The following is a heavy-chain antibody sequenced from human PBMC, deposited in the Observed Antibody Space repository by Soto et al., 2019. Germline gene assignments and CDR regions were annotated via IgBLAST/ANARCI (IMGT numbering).Heavy chain of an antibody. V-gene: IGHV5-10-1*01. CDR3: ARVSGYPNYYGMDV. CDR1: GYSFTSYW. Sequence: LKISCKVSGYSFTSYWITWVRRMPGKGLEWMGRIDPSDSYINYSPSFQGHVTISADKSISTAYLQWSSLKASDTAMYYCARVSGYPNYYGMDVWGQGTTVTVSS. CDR2: IDPSDSYI. D-gene: IGHD3-22*01. J-gene: IGHJ6*02.